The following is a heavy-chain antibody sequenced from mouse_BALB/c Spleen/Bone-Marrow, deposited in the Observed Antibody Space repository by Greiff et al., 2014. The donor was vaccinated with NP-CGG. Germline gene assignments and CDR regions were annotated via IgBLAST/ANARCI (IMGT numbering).Heavy chain of an antibody. Sequence: QVQLQQSGAELVRPGVSVKISCKGSGYTFTDYAMHWVKQSHAKSLEWIGVISTYYGDASYNQKFKGKATMTVDKSSSTAYMELARLTSEDSAIYYCARRADSSGYVDAMDYWGKGPSVTVPS. V-gene: IGHV1S137*01. J-gene: IGHJ4*01. CDR1: GYTFTDYA. D-gene: IGHD3-2*01. CDR2: ISTYYGDA. CDR3: ARRADSSGYVDAMDY.